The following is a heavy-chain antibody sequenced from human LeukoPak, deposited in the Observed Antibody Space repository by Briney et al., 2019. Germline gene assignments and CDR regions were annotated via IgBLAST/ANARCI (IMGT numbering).Heavy chain of an antibody. CDR2: INHSGST. CDR1: GGSFSGYY. Sequence: SETLSLTCAVYGGSFSGYYWSWIRQPPGKGLEWIGEINHSGSTNYNPSLKSRVTISVDTSKNQFSLKLSSVTAADTAVYYCARGQRWLQWRSSRYFDYWGQGTLVTVSS. V-gene: IGHV4-34*01. D-gene: IGHD5-24*01. J-gene: IGHJ4*02. CDR3: ARGQRWLQWRSSRYFDY.